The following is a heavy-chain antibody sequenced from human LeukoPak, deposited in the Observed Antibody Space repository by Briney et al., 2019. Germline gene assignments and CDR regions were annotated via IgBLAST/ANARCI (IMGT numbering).Heavy chain of an antibody. V-gene: IGHV1-18*01. CDR1: GYTFTSYG. CDR2: ISAYNGNT. D-gene: IGHD3-10*01. J-gene: IGHJ4*02. CDR3: ATGPLWFGQRDY. Sequence: ASVKVSCKASGYTFTSYGISWVRQAPGQGLEWMGWISAYNGNTNYAQKLQGRVTMTTDTSTSTAYMELSSLRSEDTAVYYCATGPLWFGQRDYWGQGTLVTVSS.